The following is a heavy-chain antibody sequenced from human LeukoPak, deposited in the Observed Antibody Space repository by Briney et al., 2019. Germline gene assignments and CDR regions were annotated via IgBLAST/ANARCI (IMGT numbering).Heavy chain of an antibody. CDR1: GFTFSSYS. J-gene: IGHJ1*01. D-gene: IGHD5-18*01. Sequence: GGSLRLSCAASGFTFSSYSMTWVRQAPGKGLEWVSSISSSSSYIYYADSVKGRFTISRDNAKNSLYLQMNSLRAEDTAVYYCARDHGGYSYGWDQEEYFQHWGQGTLVTVSS. CDR3: ARDHGGYSYGWDQEEYFQH. V-gene: IGHV3-21*01. CDR2: ISSSSSYI.